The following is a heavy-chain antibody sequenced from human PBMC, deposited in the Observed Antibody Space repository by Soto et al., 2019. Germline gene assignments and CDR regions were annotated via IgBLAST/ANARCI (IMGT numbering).Heavy chain of an antibody. D-gene: IGHD2-15*01. Sequence: SETLSLTCTVSGGSISSYYWSWIRQPPGKGLGWIGYIYYSGSTNYNPSLKSRVTISVDTSKNQFSLKLSSVTAADTAVYYCASGNREDNFDYWGQGTLVTVSS. CDR1: GGSISSYY. CDR2: IYYSGST. V-gene: IGHV4-59*01. CDR3: ASGNREDNFDY. J-gene: IGHJ4*02.